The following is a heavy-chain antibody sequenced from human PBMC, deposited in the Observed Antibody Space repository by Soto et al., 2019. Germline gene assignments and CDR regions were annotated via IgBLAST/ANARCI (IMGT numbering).Heavy chain of an antibody. V-gene: IGHV1-69*06. J-gene: IGHJ4*02. D-gene: IGHD6-19*01. CDR1: GGTFNRYA. CDR2: IIPVLGPA. CDR3: ARGAPTTGWFDY. Sequence: QVQLVQSGAEVKNPGSSVKVSCKASGGTFNRYAFSWVRQAPGQGLEWMGGIIPVLGPANYAQRFHGRVTITADKSTSTAYMELTSLTSEDTAVYFCARGAPTTGWFDYWGQGTLVTVSS.